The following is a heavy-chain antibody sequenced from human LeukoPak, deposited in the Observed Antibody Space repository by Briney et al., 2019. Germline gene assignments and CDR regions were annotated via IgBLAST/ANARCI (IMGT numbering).Heavy chain of an antibody. D-gene: IGHD3-10*01. V-gene: IGHV3-30*04. J-gene: IGHJ3*02. Sequence: PGRSLRLSCAASGFTFSSYAMHWVRQAPGKGLEWVAVISYDGSNKYYADSVKGRFTISRDNSKNTLYLQMNSLRAEDTAVYYCAKDPYYYGSGSRTLGDAFDIWGQGTMVTVSS. CDR3: AKDPYYYGSGSRTLGDAFDI. CDR2: ISYDGSNK. CDR1: GFTFSSYA.